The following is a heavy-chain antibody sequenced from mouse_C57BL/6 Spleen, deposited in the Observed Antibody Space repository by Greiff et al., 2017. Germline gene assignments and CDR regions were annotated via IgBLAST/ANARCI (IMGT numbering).Heavy chain of an antibody. CDR3: TSESLLLGPEYDLDY. V-gene: IGHV5-9-1*02. J-gene: IGHJ4*01. Sequence: DVMLLESGEGLVKPGGSLKLSCAASGSTFSSYAMSWVRQTPEKRLEWVAYISSGGDYIYYADPVKGRFKITIDDARNTRNVQMSRLKSEDTAMDYCTSESLLLGPEYDLDYWGQGTTVTVSS. CDR1: GSTFSSYA. D-gene: IGHD1-2*01. CDR2: ISSGGDYI.